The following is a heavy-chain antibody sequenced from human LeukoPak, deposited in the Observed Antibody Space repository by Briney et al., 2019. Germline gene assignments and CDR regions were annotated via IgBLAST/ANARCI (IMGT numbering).Heavy chain of an antibody. CDR3: ARDVLWFGEFSNWFDP. D-gene: IGHD3-10*01. Sequence: LSLTCAVYGGSFSGYYWSWVRQAPGKGLEWVSAISGGATSTYYADSVKGRFTISRDNAKNSLYLQMNSLRAEDTAVYYCARDVLWFGEFSNWFDPWGQGTLVTVSS. CDR1: GGSFSGYY. J-gene: IGHJ5*02. V-gene: IGHV3-11*04. CDR2: ISGGATST.